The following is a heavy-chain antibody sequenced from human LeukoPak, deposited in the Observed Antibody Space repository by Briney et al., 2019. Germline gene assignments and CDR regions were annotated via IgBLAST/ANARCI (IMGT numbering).Heavy chain of an antibody. J-gene: IGHJ4*02. CDR2: ISSSGRII. V-gene: IGHV3-11*01. Sequence: KPGGSLRLSCAASGFTFSDYYMSWIRQAPGKGLEWVSYISSSGRIIYYADSVKGRFTISRDNAKNSLYLQMNSLRVEDTAVCYCAREMATSAGVDYWGQGTLVTVSS. CDR3: AREMATSAGVDY. D-gene: IGHD5-12*01. CDR1: GFTFSDYY.